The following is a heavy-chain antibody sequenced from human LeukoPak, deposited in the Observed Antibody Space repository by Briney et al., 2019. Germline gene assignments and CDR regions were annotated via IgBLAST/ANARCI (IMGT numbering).Heavy chain of an antibody. CDR2: ISATGGGT. J-gene: IGHJ4*02. D-gene: IGHD5-18*01. Sequence: GGSLRLSCAASGFTFTNYAITWVRQAPGKGLEWVSGISATGGGTSYADSVKGRFTISRDNSRNTVYLQMNSLRAEDTAVYYCAIKTADWGQGTLVTVSS. V-gene: IGHV3-23*01. CDR3: AIKTAD. CDR1: GFTFTNYA.